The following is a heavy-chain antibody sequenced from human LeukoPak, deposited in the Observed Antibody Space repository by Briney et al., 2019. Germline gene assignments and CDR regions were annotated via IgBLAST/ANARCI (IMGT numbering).Heavy chain of an antibody. J-gene: IGHJ4*02. Sequence: ASVKVSCKASGYTFPSYGISWVRQAPGQGLEWMGWISAYNGNTNYAQKLQGRVTMTTDTSTGTAYMELRSLRSDDTAVYYCARDSMVYAIHTPHLPANYWGQGTLVTVSS. CDR2: ISAYNGNT. CDR1: GYTFPSYG. V-gene: IGHV1-18*01. CDR3: ARDSMVYAIHTPHLPANY. D-gene: IGHD2-8*01.